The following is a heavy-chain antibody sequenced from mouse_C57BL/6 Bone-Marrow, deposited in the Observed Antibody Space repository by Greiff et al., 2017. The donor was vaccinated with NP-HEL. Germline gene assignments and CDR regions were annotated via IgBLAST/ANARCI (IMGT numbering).Heavy chain of an antibody. CDR3: TRERGSYRFAY. V-gene: IGHV5-9-1*02. Sequence: EVMLVESGEGLVKPGGSLKLSCAASGFTFSSYAMSWVRQTPEKRLEWVAYISSGGDYTYYADTVKGRFTISRDNARNTLYLQMSSLKSEDTAIYYWTRERGSYRFAYWGQGTLVTVSA. CDR2: ISSGGDYT. D-gene: IGHD2-12*01. J-gene: IGHJ3*01. CDR1: GFTFSSYA.